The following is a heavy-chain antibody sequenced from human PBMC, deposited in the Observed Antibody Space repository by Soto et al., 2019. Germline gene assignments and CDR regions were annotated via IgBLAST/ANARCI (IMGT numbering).Heavy chain of an antibody. CDR3: SRARGDY. CDR2: IYPTGGT. V-gene: IGHV4-30-2*01. Sequence: SETLSLTCAVSGGSISSGGYSWSWIRQPPGKGLEWIGYIYPTGGTSYNPSLKSRVTISVDRSQNQVSLKLSSVTAADTAVYYCSRARGDYLGQGTLVTVSS. J-gene: IGHJ4*02. CDR1: GGSISSGGYS.